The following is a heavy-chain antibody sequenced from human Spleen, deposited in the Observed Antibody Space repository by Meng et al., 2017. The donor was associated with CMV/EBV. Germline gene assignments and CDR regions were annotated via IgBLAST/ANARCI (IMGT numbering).Heavy chain of an antibody. CDR1: GSSNSAA. Sequence: GSSNSAAWNWFRQSPSRGLEWLGRTYYRSKWYNDYAVSVKSRITINPDTSKNQFSLQLNSVTPEDTAVYYCARGDGITGTYYFDYWGQGTLVTVSS. V-gene: IGHV6-1*01. J-gene: IGHJ4*02. D-gene: IGHD1-7*01. CDR2: TYYRSKWYN. CDR3: ARGDGITGTYYFDY.